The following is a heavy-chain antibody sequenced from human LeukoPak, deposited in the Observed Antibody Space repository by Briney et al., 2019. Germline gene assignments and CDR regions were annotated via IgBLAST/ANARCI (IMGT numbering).Heavy chain of an antibody. CDR1: GFTFGVYA. Sequence: PGGSLRLSCTASGFTFGVYAMSWVRQAPGKGLEWVGIIRSKAYGGTTEYAASVKGRFTISRDDSKSIAYLQMNSLKTEDTAVYWAAAGTPYGMDVWGQGTTVTVSS. J-gene: IGHJ6*02. D-gene: IGHD6-13*01. V-gene: IGHV3-49*04. CDR3: AAGTPYGMDV. CDR2: IRSKAYGGTT.